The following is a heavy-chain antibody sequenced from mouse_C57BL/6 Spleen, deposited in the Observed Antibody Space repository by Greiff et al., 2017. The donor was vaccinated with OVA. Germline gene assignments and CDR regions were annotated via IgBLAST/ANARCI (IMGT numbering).Heavy chain of an antibody. CDR1: GYTFTSYG. CDR3: ARYGYDDYYAMDY. Sequence: VQRVESGAELARPGASVKLSCKASGYTFTSYGISWVKQRTGQGLEWIGEIYPRSGNTYYNEKFKGKATLTADKSSSTAYMELRSLTSEDSAVYFCARYGYDDYYAMDYWGQGTSVTVSS. J-gene: IGHJ4*01. V-gene: IGHV1-81*01. CDR2: IYPRSGNT. D-gene: IGHD2-2*01.